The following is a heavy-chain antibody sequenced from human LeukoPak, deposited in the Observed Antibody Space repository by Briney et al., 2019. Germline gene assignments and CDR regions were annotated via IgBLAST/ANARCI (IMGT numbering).Heavy chain of an antibody. J-gene: IGHJ4*02. D-gene: IGHD2-15*01. V-gene: IGHV3-21*01. CDR1: GFTFSRYN. Sequence: TGGSLRLSCAVSGFTFSRYNMNWVRQAPGKGLEWVSSISSSSMYIFYADSVKGRFTISGDNAKNSLFLQMDSLRAEDTAMYYCARVDCSESNCYLDYWGQGTLVTVSS. CDR3: ARVDCSESNCYLDY. CDR2: ISSSSMYI.